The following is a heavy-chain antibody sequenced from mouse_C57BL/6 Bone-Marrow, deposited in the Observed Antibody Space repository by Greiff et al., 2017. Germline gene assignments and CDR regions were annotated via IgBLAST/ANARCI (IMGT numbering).Heavy chain of an antibody. D-gene: IGHD1-1*02. CDR1: GFSLTSYG. V-gene: IGHV2-9*01. Sequence: VKLVESGPGLVAPSQSLSITCTVSGFSLTSYGVDWVRQPPGKGLEWLGVIWGGGSTNYNSAPMSRLSISKDNSKSHVFLKMNSLQTADTAMYYCAKQGWWDGSWFAYWGQGTLVTVSA. CDR3: AKQGWWDGSWFAY. J-gene: IGHJ3*01. CDR2: IWGGGST.